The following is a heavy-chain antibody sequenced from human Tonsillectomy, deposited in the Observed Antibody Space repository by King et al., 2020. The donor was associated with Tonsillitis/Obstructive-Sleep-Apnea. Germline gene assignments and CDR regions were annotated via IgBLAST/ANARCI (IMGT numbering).Heavy chain of an antibody. V-gene: IGHV1-69*01. J-gene: IGHJ1*01. CDR2: IIPILCTA. Sequence: QLVQSGAEVKKPGSSVKVSCKASGGTFSSYAISWVRQAPGQGLEWMGGIIPILCTANYAQKFQGSVKITADEATSTAYMELSSLRSEDTAVYYCARGDYDYIWGSYPLAEYFQHWGQGTLVTVSS. CDR3: ARGDYDYIWGSYPLAEYFQH. CDR1: GGTFSSYA. D-gene: IGHD3-16*02.